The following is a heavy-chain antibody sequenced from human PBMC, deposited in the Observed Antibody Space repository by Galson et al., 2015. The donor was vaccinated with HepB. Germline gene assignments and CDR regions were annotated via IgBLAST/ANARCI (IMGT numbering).Heavy chain of an antibody. J-gene: IGHJ5*02. V-gene: IGHV3-30*18. D-gene: IGHD6-19*01. CDR3: AKAAYSSGWETSDWFDP. CDR1: GFVSSNFG. Sequence: SLRLSCAGSGFVSSNFGMHWVRQAPGKGLEWVALISFDGRNKYYADSVKGRFTISRDTSKNTLYLQMNSLRPEDTAVYYCAKAAYSSGWETSDWFDPWGQGTLVTVSS. CDR2: ISFDGRNK.